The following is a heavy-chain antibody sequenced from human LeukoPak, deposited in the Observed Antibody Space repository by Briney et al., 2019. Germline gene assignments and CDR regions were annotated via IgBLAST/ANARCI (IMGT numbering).Heavy chain of an antibody. CDR2: IYYSGST. Sequence: SETLSLTCTVSGGSISSYDWSWIRQPPGKGLEWIGDIYYSGSTNYNPSLKSRVTISVDTSKNQFSLKLSSVTAADTAVYYCARVGYGGFYFDYWGQGTLVTVSS. J-gene: IGHJ4*02. D-gene: IGHD3-10*01. CDR1: GGSISSYD. CDR3: ARVGYGGFYFDY. V-gene: IGHV4-59*01.